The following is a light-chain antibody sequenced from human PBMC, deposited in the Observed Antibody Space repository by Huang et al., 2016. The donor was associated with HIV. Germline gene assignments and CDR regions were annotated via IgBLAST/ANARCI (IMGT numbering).Light chain of an antibody. Sequence: IQMTQSPASLSASVGDRVTISCQASQDIRNYLNLYQQKPGKAPTLLIYSASNLEKGVPSRFSGNGAGTDITITISSLQSEDIATYYCQQYDNLYTFGQGTKLEIK. CDR3: QQYDNLYT. CDR2: SAS. J-gene: IGKJ2*01. CDR1: QDIRNY. V-gene: IGKV1-33*01.